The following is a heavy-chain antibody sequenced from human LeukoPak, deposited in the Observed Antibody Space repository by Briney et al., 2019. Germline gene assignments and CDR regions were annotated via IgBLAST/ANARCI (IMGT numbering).Heavy chain of an antibody. V-gene: IGHV3-23*01. Sequence: GGSLRLSCAASGFTLTTYTMNWVRQAPGKGLEWVSAISGSGGSTYYADSVKGRFTISRDNSKNTLYLQMNSLRAEDTAVYYCAKRDSSRGYYIDYWGQGTLVTVSS. D-gene: IGHD3-22*01. J-gene: IGHJ4*02. CDR1: GFTLTTYT. CDR2: ISGSGGST. CDR3: AKRDSSRGYYIDY.